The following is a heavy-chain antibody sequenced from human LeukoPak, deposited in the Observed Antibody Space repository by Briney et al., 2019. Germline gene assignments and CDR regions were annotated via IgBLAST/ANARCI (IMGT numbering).Heavy chain of an antibody. D-gene: IGHD6-19*01. CDR3: ARAGIRDSSGWYWGY. CDR2: MYYSGST. V-gene: IGHV4-61*01. J-gene: IGHJ4*02. Sequence: PSETLSLTCTVSGGSVSSGSYYWSWIRQPPGKGLEWIGYMYYSGSTNYNPSLKSRVTISVDTSKNQFSLKLSSVTAADTAVYYCARAGIRDSSGWYWGYWGQGTLVTVSS. CDR1: GGSVSSGSYY.